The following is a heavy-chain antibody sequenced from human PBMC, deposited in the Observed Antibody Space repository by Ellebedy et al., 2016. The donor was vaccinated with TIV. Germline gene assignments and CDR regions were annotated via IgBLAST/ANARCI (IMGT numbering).Heavy chain of an antibody. Sequence: PGGSLRLSCAVCGFTVSSSYLSWVRQAPGKGLEWVSVIYAGGSTFYADSVKGRFTISRDTSKNTLYLQMNSLRAEDTAVYFCARLPYAYDAFHLWGQGTMVTVSS. CDR2: IYAGGST. J-gene: IGHJ3*01. D-gene: IGHD2-2*01. CDR3: ARLPYAYDAFHL. V-gene: IGHV3-53*01. CDR1: GFTVSSSY.